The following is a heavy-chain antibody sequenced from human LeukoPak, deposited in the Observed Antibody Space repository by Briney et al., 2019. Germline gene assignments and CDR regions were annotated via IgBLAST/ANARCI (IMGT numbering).Heavy chain of an antibody. CDR1: GYTFTGYY. D-gene: IGHD6-13*01. J-gene: IGHJ6*02. CDR3: FTVAAAGNPPYYYYYYGMDV. V-gene: IGHV1-46*01. Sequence: RASVKVSCKASGYTFTGYYMHWVRQAPGQGLEWMGIINPSGGSTSYAQKFQGRVTMTRDTSTSTVYMELSSLRSEDTAVYYCFTVAAAGNPPYYYYYYGMDVWGQGTTVTVSS. CDR2: INPSGGST.